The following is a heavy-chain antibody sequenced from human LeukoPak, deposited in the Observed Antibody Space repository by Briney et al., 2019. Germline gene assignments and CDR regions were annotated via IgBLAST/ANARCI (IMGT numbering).Heavy chain of an antibody. CDR2: ISGYNVNT. CDR3: AKSGRGTYYYFDL. D-gene: IGHD5-12*01. Sequence: ASVKVSCKASTYTFTRYGISWVRQAPGQGLEWMGWISGYNVNTNYAQKFLGRVSMTADTATSTAYMELRSLTSDDRAMYYCAKSGRGTYYYFDLWGQETLVTVSS. J-gene: IGHJ4*02. V-gene: IGHV1-18*01. CDR1: TYTFTRYG.